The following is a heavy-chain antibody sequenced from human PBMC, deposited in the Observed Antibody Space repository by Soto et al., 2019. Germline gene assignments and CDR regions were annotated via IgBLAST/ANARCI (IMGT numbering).Heavy chain of an antibody. J-gene: IGHJ4*02. Sequence: GGCLRLSCAASGFSFSTYDMSWVRQSPGKGLDWVSVIIGSDGSTYYAHSVKGRFTISRDNSKNTLYLQMSGLRVDDTAVYYCTKVAHFDYWGRGTLVTVSS. D-gene: IGHD5-12*01. CDR1: GFSFSTYD. CDR2: IIGSDGST. V-gene: IGHV3-23*01. CDR3: TKVAHFDY.